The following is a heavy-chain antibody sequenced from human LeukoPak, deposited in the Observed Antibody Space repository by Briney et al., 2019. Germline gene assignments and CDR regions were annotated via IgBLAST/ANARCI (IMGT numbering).Heavy chain of an antibody. D-gene: IGHD1-26*01. V-gene: IGHV1-2*02. CDR2: NNPNSGGT. CDR1: GYTFTGYY. J-gene: IGHJ3*02. CDR3: AGSIVGATRDAFDI. Sequence: ASVKVSCKASGYTFTGYYTHWVRQAPGQGLEWMGWNNPNSGGTNYAQKFQGRVTMTRDTSISTAYMELSRLRSDDTAVYYCAGSIVGATRDAFDIWGQGTMVTVSS.